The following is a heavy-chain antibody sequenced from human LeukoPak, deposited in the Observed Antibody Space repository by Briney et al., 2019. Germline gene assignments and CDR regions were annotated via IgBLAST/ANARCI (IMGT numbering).Heavy chain of an antibody. J-gene: IGHJ4*02. D-gene: IGHD1-26*01. V-gene: IGHV4-38-2*02. CDR3: ASVRPEWELLRTNPEYPDY. CDR1: GYSISSGYF. CDR2: IYHSGST. Sequence: SETLSLTCTVSGYSISSGYFWGWIRQPPEKGPEWIGNIYHSGSTDYNPSLKSRVTISVDRSKNRFSLKLSSVTAADTAVYYCASVRPEWELLRTNPEYPDYWGQGTLVTVSP.